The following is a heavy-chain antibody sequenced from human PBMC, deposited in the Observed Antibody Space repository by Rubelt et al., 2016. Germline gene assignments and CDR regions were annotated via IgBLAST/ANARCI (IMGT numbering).Heavy chain of an antibody. D-gene: IGHD5-18*01. CDR1: GFTVSSNH. Sequence: CGGGLVQPGGSLRLSCAASGFTVSSNHMSWVRQAPGKGLEWVSLIYSGGSTYYADSVKGRFTISRDNSKNTVYLQMNSLRAEDTAVYYCARLDPGNSYGPFDYWGQGTLVTVSS. V-gene: IGHV3-66*04. J-gene: IGHJ4*02. CDR3: ARLDPGNSYGPFDY. CDR2: IYSGGST.